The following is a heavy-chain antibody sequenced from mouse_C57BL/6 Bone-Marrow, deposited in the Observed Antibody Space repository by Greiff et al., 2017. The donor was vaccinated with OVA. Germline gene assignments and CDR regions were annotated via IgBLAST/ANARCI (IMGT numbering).Heavy chain of an antibody. CDR2: INPSTGGT. J-gene: IGHJ3*01. CDR3: ARGGTSPFAY. D-gene: IGHD4-1*01. Sequence: VQLQQSGPELVKPGASVKISCKASGYSFTGYYMNWVKQSPEKSLEWIGEINPSTGGTTYNQKFKAKATLTVDKSSSTAYMHLKSLTSEDSAVYYCARGGTSPFAYWGQGTLVTVSA. CDR1: GYSFTGYY. V-gene: IGHV1-42*01.